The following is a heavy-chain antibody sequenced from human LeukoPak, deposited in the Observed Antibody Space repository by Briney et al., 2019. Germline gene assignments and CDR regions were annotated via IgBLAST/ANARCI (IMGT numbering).Heavy chain of an antibody. D-gene: IGHD3-10*01. CDR3: ARDAESASGVFDY. V-gene: IGHV3-7*03. CDR1: GFTFSSHA. J-gene: IGHJ4*02. Sequence: GGSLRLSCTASGFTFSSHAMSWVRQAPGKGLEWVANIKQDGSEKYYVDSVKGRFTISRDNAKNSLYLQMNSLRAEDTAVYYCARDAESASGVFDYWGQGTLVTVSS. CDR2: IKQDGSEK.